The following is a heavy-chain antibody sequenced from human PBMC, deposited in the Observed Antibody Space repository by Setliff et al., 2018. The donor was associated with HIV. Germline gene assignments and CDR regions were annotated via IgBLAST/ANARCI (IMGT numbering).Heavy chain of an antibody. CDR3: AKLLPAADMAREIDS. D-gene: IGHD2-2*01. Sequence: SETLSLTCTVSGDSISRRIYYWGWIRQPPGKGLEWIGNFHYSGSSHYNPSLKSRVTISVDTSKNQFSLKLISVSAADTAVYYCAKLLPAADMAREIDSWGQGTQVTVSS. J-gene: IGHJ4*02. CDR2: FHYSGSS. CDR1: GDSISRRIYY. V-gene: IGHV4-39*01.